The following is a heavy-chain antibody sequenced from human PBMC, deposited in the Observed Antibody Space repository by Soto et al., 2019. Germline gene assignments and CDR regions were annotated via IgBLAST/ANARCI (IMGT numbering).Heavy chain of an antibody. J-gene: IGHJ6*01. Sequence: QVQLVESGGGVVQPGRSLRLSCAASGFSFGSFAMHWVRQAPGRGLEWMTFISFDGKIKYYADSVKGRFTISRDNSKNTLYLQMDSLGGNDTAVYYCAKGDEYTPNLYIYGVDVWGQGPSVTVSS. V-gene: IGHV3-30*04. D-gene: IGHD6-6*01. CDR1: GFSFGSFA. CDR3: AKGDEYTPNLYIYGVDV. CDR2: ISFDGKIK.